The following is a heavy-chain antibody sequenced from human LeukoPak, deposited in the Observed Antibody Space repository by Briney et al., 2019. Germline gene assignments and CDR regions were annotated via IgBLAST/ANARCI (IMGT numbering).Heavy chain of an antibody. V-gene: IGHV3-30-3*01. D-gene: IGHD5-12*01. J-gene: IGHJ4*02. CDR1: GFTFSSYA. CDR3: ARELGYSGYERSFDY. CDR2: ISYDGSNK. Sequence: PGGSLRLSCAASGFTFSSYAMHWVRQAPGKGLEWAAVISYDGSNKYYADSVKGRFTISRDNSKNTLYLQMNSLRAEDTAVYYCARELGYSGYERSFDYWGQGTLVTVSS.